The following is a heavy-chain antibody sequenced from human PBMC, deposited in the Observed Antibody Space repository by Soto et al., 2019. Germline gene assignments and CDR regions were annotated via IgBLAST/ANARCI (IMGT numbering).Heavy chain of an antibody. D-gene: IGHD3-10*01. CDR3: ARVPPLEKYGSLTFDP. Sequence: GASVKVSCKASGYTFTSYAMHWVRQAPGQRLEWMGWINAGNGNTKYSQKFQGRVTITRDTSASTAYMELSSLRSEDTAVYYCARVPPLEKYGSLTFDPWGQGTLVTVSS. CDR2: INAGNGNT. CDR1: GYTFTSYA. V-gene: IGHV1-3*01. J-gene: IGHJ5*02.